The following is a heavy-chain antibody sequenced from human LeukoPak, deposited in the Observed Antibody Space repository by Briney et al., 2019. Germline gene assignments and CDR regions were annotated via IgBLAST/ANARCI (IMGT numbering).Heavy chain of an antibody. Sequence: GGSLRLSCAASGFTFSSYWMHWVRQAPGKGLVWVSRINTDGSSTSYADSVKGRFTISRDNAKNTLYLQMNSLRAEDTAVYYCAREGWYCSGGSCYDYWGQGTLVTVSS. CDR2: INTDGSST. J-gene: IGHJ4*02. CDR1: GFTFSSYW. D-gene: IGHD2-15*01. V-gene: IGHV3-74*01. CDR3: AREGWYCSGGSCYDY.